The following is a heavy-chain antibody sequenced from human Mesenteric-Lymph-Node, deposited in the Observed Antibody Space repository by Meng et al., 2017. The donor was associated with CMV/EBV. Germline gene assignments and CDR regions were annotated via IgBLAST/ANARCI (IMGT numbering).Heavy chain of an antibody. CDR1: GGSISNSRYF. CDR2: INHSGST. CDR3: ARAPGLFYYYYYGMDV. D-gene: IGHD3/OR15-3a*01. J-gene: IGHJ6*02. Sequence: SETLSLTCTVSGGSISNSRYFWGWIRQPPGKGLEWIGEINHSGSTNYNPSLKSRVTISVDTSKNQFSLKLSSVTAADTAVYYCARAPGLFYYYYYGMDVWGQGTTVTVSS. V-gene: IGHV4-39*07.